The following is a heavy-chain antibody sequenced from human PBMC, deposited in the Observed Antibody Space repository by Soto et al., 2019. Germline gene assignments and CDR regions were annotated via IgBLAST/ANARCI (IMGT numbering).Heavy chain of an antibody. CDR1: GFTFSSYW. J-gene: IGHJ4*02. CDR3: AKDRGLGYCSGGSCPPFDY. D-gene: IGHD2-15*01. V-gene: IGHV3-23*01. Sequence: GGSLRLSCAASGFTFSSYWMSWVRQAPGKGLEWVSAISGSGGSTYYADSVKGRFTISRDNSKNTLYLQMNSLRAEDTAVYYCAKDRGLGYCSGGSCPPFDYWGQGTLVTVSS. CDR2: ISGSGGST.